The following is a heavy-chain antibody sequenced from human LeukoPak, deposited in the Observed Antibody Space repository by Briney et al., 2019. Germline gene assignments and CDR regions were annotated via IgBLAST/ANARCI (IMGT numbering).Heavy chain of an antibody. J-gene: IGHJ4*02. Sequence: GGSLRLSCAASGFTFSNYWMSWVRQAPGKGLEWVANIKQDGSEKYYVDSVKGRFTISRDNAKNSLYLQMNSLRAEDTAVYYCAKDESNYGSGSYPPDYWGQGTLVTVSS. CDR2: IKQDGSEK. CDR1: GFTFSNYW. CDR3: AKDESNYGSGSYPPDY. V-gene: IGHV3-7*03. D-gene: IGHD3-10*01.